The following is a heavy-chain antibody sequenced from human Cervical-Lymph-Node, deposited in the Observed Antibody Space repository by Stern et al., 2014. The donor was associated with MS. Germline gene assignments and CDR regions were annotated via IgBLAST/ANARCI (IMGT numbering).Heavy chain of an antibody. CDR3: ARDRSGYYYDSSGYNNPPFDY. CDR2: ISSSRSYI. J-gene: IGHJ4*02. Sequence: EDQLVESGGGLVKPGGSLRLSCAASGFTFSSYSMNWVRQAPGKGLEWVSSISSSRSYIYYADSVKGRFTISRDNAKNSLYLQMNSLRAEDTAVYYCARDRSGYYYDSSGYNNPPFDYWGQGTLVTVSS. D-gene: IGHD3-22*01. V-gene: IGHV3-21*01. CDR1: GFTFSSYS.